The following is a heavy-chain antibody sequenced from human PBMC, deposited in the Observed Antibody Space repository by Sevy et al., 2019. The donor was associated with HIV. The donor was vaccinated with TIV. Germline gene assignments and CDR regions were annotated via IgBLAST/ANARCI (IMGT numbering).Heavy chain of an antibody. J-gene: IGHJ4*02. CDR1: GGSISDSTYY. Sequence: SETLSLTCIVSGGSISDSTYYWGWLRQPPGKGLEWIGNIYYDGSAYYNPPLKSRVSISVDTSKNRFSLKLNSVTGADTAVYYCASLGKYYQGPFDFWGQGMLVTVSS. CDR3: ASLGKYYQGPFDF. V-gene: IGHV4-39*01. D-gene: IGHD3-10*01. CDR2: IYYDGSA.